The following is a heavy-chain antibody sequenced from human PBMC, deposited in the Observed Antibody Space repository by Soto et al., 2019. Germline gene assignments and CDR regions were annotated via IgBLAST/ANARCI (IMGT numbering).Heavy chain of an antibody. CDR2: IIPIFGTA. D-gene: IGHD3-9*01. CDR1: GGTFSSYA. CDR3: ARERIITIYRPYYFDY. Sequence: ASVKVSCKASGGTFSSYAISWVRQAPGQGLEWMGGIIPIFGTANYAQKFQGRVTITADESTSTAYMELSSLRSEDTAVYYCARERIITIYRPYYFDYWGQGTLVTVSS. J-gene: IGHJ4*02. V-gene: IGHV1-69*13.